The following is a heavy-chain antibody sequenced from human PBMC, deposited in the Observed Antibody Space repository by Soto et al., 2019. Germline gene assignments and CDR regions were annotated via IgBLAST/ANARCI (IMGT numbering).Heavy chain of an antibody. Sequence: HVQLQESGPGLVKPSETLSLTCTVSGASITQYYWNWIRQSPGKGLEWIVSVSSTGSTVYNPPLTIRVTVSLDTSKNHFSLTLNSVPASDTAVYHCARGGRIPYHNHEFAFWGQGTLVTVSS. J-gene: IGHJ4*02. CDR3: ARGGRIPYHNHEFAF. D-gene: IGHD6-25*01. CDR1: GASITQYY. CDR2: VSSTGST. V-gene: IGHV4-59*01.